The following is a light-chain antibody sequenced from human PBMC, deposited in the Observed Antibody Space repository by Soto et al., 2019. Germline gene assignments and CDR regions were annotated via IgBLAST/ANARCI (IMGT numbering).Light chain of an antibody. CDR1: SSDVGSYNL. V-gene: IGLV2-23*01. J-gene: IGLJ1*01. Sequence: QSAMTQHASVSGSPGQSITISCTGTSSDVGSYNLVSWYQQHPGKAPKLMIYEGSKRPSGVSNRFSGSKSGNTASLTISWLQAEDEADYYCCSYAGSSTSPYVFGTGTKVTVL. CDR2: EGS. CDR3: CSYAGSSTSPYV.